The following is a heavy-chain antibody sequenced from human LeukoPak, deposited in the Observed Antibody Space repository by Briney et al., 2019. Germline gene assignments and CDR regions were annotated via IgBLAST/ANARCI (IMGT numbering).Heavy chain of an antibody. CDR1: GFTFSDYY. CDR2: ISGSSSYT. D-gene: IGHD3-10*02. CDR3: ARGRYLGAMFQDH. V-gene: IGHV3-11*06. J-gene: IGHJ4*02. Sequence: PGGSLRLSCAASGFTFSDYYMSWIRQAPGKGLEWVSYISGSSSYTNYADSVKGRFTISRDNAKNSLYLQMNNPRVEDTALYYCARGRYLGAMFQDHWGQGTLVTVSS.